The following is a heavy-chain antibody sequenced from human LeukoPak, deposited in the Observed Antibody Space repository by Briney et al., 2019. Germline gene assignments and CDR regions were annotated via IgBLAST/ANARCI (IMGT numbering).Heavy chain of an antibody. Sequence: GESLKISCKVSGDNFASYRIGWVRQMPGKGLEWMGIIYPGDSDTRYSPSFQGQVTISADKSISTAYLQWSSLKASDTAMYYCARLAAAGILYFDYWGQGTLVTVSS. CDR3: ARLAAAGILYFDY. D-gene: IGHD6-13*01. V-gene: IGHV5-51*01. CDR2: IYPGDSDT. J-gene: IGHJ4*02. CDR1: GDNFASYR.